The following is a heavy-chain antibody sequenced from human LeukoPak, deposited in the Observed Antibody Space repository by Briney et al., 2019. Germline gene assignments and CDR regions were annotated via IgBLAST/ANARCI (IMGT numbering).Heavy chain of an antibody. V-gene: IGHV1-2*02. CDR2: INLNSGGT. CDR1: GFTFTGYF. D-gene: IGHD3-22*01. Sequence: ASVKVSCKASGFTFTGYFMHWVRQAPGQGLEWMGWINLNSGGTNSAQKFQGRVTMTRDTSITTAYMELSRLTSDDAAVYYCARGDYYDSSGYYYSDAFDIWGQGTMVTVSS. J-gene: IGHJ3*02. CDR3: ARGDYYDSSGYYYSDAFDI.